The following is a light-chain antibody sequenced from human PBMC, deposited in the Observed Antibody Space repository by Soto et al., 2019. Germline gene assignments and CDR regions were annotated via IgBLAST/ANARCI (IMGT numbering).Light chain of an antibody. CDR1: QRVSSSY. CDR3: QQDDSSPFT. Sequence: EIVLTQSPGTLSLSPGERATLSCRASQRVSSSYLAWYQQEPGQAPRLLIFGASSRATGIPDRFSGSGSGTDFTLTISRLEPEDFAGYYCQQDDSSPFTFGPGTKVDIK. CDR2: GAS. J-gene: IGKJ3*01. V-gene: IGKV3-20*01.